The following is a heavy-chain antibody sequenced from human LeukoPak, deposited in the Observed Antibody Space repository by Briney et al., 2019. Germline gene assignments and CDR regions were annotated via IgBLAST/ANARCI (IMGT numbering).Heavy chain of an antibody. CDR1: GYTLTELS. V-gene: IGHV1-24*01. Sequence: ASVKVSCKVSGYTLTELSMHWVRQAPGKGLEWMGGFDPEDGETIYAQKFQGRVTMTEDTSTDTAYMELSSLRSEDTAVYYCATGGAGCSGGSCYDYYYYGMDVWGQGTTVTVSS. CDR2: FDPEDGET. CDR3: ATGGAGCSGGSCYDYYYYGMDV. D-gene: IGHD2-15*01. J-gene: IGHJ6*02.